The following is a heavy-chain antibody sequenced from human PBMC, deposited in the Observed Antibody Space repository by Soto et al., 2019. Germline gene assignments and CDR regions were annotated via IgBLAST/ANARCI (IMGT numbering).Heavy chain of an antibody. CDR3: ARSQGGSSSLDIYYYYYYGMDV. V-gene: IGHV1-69*01. CDR2: VIPIFGTA. J-gene: IGHJ6*02. Sequence: QVQLVQSGAEVKKPGSSVKVSCKAPGGTFSSYAISWVRQAPGQGLEWMGGVIPIFGTATYAQKFPGRVTITADESTSTGYMELRSLRSEDTAVYYCARSQGGSSSLDIYYYYYYGMDVWGQGTTVTVSS. CDR1: GGTFSSYA. D-gene: IGHD2-15*01.